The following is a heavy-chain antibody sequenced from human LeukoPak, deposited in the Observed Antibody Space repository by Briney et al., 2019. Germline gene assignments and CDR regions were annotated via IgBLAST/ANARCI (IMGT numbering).Heavy chain of an antibody. CDR1: GDSISSSNFY. Sequence: PSETLSLTCTVSGDSISSSNFYWGWIRQPPGKGLQWIGSIFYSGSTYYNPSLKNRVTISVDTSKNQFSLKLSSVTAADTAVYYCARMRRDSWYLYYWGQGILVTVSS. D-gene: IGHD6-13*01. J-gene: IGHJ4*02. CDR3: ARMRRDSWYLYY. CDR2: IFYSGST. V-gene: IGHV4-39*01.